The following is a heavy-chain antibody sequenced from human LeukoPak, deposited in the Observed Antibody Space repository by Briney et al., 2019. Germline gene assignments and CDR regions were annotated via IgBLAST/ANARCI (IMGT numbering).Heavy chain of an antibody. CDR1: GFTFSSYG. CDR2: IWYDGSNK. Sequence: GGSLRLSCAASGFTFSSYGMHWVRQAPGKGLEWVAVIWYDGSNKYYADYVKGRFTISRDNSKNTLYLQMNSLRAEDTAVYYCARDYGSGSYKWFDYWGQGTLVTVSS. CDR3: ARDYGSGSYKWFDY. V-gene: IGHV3-33*01. D-gene: IGHD3-10*01. J-gene: IGHJ4*02.